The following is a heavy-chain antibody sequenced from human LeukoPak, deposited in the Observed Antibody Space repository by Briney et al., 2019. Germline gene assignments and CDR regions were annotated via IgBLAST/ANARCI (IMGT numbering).Heavy chain of an antibody. CDR3: ARDLGWLQSDY. CDR2: IKHDGNEM. Sequence: GGSLRLSCTASGFTFSTYWMGWVRQAPGKGPEWVANIKHDGNEMYYVDSVKGRFSISRDNAKNSLYLQMNSLRAEDTAVYYCARDLGWLQSDYWGQGTLVTVSS. CDR1: GFTFSTYW. J-gene: IGHJ4*02. D-gene: IGHD5-24*01. V-gene: IGHV3-7*01.